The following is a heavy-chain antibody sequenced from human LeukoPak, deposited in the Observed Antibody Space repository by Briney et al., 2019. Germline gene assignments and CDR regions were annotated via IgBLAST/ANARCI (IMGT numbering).Heavy chain of an antibody. CDR3: TTDPESSTSCYNRFACSYMDV. CDR1: GFTFSNAW. CDR2: IKSKTDGGTT. Sequence: GGSLRLSCAASGFTFSNAWMSWVRQAPGKGLEWVGRIKSKTDGGTTDYAAPVKGRFTISRDDSKNTLYLQMNSLKTEDTAVYYCTTDPESSTSCYNRFACSYMDVWGKGTTVTVSS. V-gene: IGHV3-15*01. J-gene: IGHJ6*03. D-gene: IGHD2-2*02.